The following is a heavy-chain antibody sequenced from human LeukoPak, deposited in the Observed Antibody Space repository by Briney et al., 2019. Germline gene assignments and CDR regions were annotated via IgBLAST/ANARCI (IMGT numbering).Heavy chain of an antibody. D-gene: IGHD3-3*01. CDR1: GYTFTSYY. J-gene: IGHJ4*02. V-gene: IGHV1-46*03. CDR3: ARVGPFTIFGVVTPYYFDY. Sequence: ASVKVSCKASGYTFTSYYMHWVRQAPGQGLEWMGIINPSGGSTSYAQKLQGRVTMTRDASTSTVYMELSSLRSEDTAVYYCARVGPFTIFGVVTPYYFDYWGQGTLVTVSS. CDR2: INPSGGST.